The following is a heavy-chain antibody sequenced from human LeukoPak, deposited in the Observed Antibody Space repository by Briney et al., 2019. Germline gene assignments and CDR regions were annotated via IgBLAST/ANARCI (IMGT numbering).Heavy chain of an antibody. CDR1: GFTFSSYE. CDR3: AKGRGTTVTSAANY. D-gene: IGHD4-17*01. V-gene: IGHV3-48*03. CDR2: ISSGGSTI. J-gene: IGHJ4*02. Sequence: GGSLRLSCAASGFTFSSYEMNWVRQAPGKGLEWLSYISSGGSTIYYADSVKGRFTISRDNAKNSLYLQMNVLRAEDTAVYYCAKGRGTTVTSAANYWGQGTLVTVSS.